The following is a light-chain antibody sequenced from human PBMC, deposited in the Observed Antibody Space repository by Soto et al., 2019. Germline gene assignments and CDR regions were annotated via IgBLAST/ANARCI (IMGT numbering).Light chain of an antibody. CDR2: SGY. Sequence: IVVTQSPDTLCLSPGAPATLSCKASQSVSSGVAWYQHKPGQSPRLVVYSGYKRSPGVPARFSGSGSGTDFTLTISSLQPDDFATYYCQHYYSYSEAFGQGTKVDIK. V-gene: IGKV3-11*01. CDR3: QHYYSYSEA. CDR1: QSVSSG. J-gene: IGKJ1*01.